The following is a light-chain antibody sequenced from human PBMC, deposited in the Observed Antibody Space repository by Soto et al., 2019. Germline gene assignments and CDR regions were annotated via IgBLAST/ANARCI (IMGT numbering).Light chain of an antibody. CDR2: DVS. V-gene: IGLV2-14*03. J-gene: IGLJ1*01. CDR3: SSYTSSSTYV. Sequence: QSVLTQPASVSGSPGQSIAISCTGTSSDVGAYNSVSWYQQHPGRAPKLMIHDVSNRPSGVSNRFSGSKSGNTASLTISGLQFEDEADYYCSSYTSSSTYVFGTGTKVTVL. CDR1: SSDVGAYNS.